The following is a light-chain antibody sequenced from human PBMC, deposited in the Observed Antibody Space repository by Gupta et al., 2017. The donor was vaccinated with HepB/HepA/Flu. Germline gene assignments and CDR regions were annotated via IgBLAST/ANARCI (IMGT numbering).Light chain of an antibody. CDR2: KAS. CDR1: QNIDRW. J-gene: IGKJ4*01. CDR3: QQYNYYPFT. Sequence: DIQMTQSPSTLSASVGDRVTITCRASQNIDRWVAWYQQKGGKAPRLLMYKASNLETGVPSKFSDSASGTEFTFTILSLQPDDVGTYFCQQYNYYPFTFGGGT. V-gene: IGKV1-5*03.